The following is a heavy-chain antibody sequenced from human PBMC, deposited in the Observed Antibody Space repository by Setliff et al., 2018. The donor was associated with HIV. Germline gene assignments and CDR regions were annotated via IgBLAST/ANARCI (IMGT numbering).Heavy chain of an antibody. Sequence: ASVKVSCKASNYTLINYGVSWVRQAPGQGLEWMGWIGSYSGYTIYAQKFQDRLTMTTDTSTTTASMELGSLRSDDTAVYYCVRGHCNSDKCWYTWFDPWGQGTLVTSPQ. D-gene: IGHD2-2*01. V-gene: IGHV1-18*01. CDR2: IGSYSGYT. CDR1: NYTLINYG. CDR3: VRGHCNSDKCWYTWFDP. J-gene: IGHJ5*02.